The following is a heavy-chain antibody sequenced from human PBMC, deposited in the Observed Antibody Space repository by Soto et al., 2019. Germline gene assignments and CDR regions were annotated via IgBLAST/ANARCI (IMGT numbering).Heavy chain of an antibody. J-gene: IGHJ6*02. CDR1: GGSFSGYY. Sequence: QVQLQQWGAGLLKPSETLSLTCAVYGGSFSGYYWSWLRQPPGKGPEWNGEINHSGNTKYTPSLESRVTISVDTSKNQFSLKLNSVSAADTAVYYCARTGGMDVWSQGATVTVSS. CDR2: INHSGNT. V-gene: IGHV4-34*01. CDR3: ARTGGMDV.